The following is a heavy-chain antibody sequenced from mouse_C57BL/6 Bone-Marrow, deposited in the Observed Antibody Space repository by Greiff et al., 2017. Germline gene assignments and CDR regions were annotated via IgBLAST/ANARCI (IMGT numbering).Heavy chain of an antibody. CDR2: ISDGGSYT. CDR1: GFTFSSYA. D-gene: IGHD2-5*01. CDR3: ARERRAYYSNWNYFDY. V-gene: IGHV5-4*01. J-gene: IGHJ2*01. Sequence: EVKLVESGGGLVKPGGSLKLSCAASGFTFSSYAMSWVRQTPEKRLEWVATISDGGSYTYYPDNVKGRFTISRDNAKNNLYLQMSHLKSEDTAMYYCARERRAYYSNWNYFDYWGQGTTLTVSS.